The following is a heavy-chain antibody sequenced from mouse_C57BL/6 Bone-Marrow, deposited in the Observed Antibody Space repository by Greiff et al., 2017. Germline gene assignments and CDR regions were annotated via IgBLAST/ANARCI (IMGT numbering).Heavy chain of an antibody. Sequence: VQLQQSGAELVRPGASVKLSCTASGFNIKDDYMHWVKQRPEQGLEWIGWIDPENGDTEYASKFQGKATITADTSSNTAYLQLSSLTSEDTAVYYCNTVYYGSSYYYAMDDWGQGTSVTVSS. CDR3: NTVYYGSSYYYAMDD. V-gene: IGHV14-4*01. D-gene: IGHD1-1*01. J-gene: IGHJ4*01. CDR1: GFNIKDDY. CDR2: IDPENGDT.